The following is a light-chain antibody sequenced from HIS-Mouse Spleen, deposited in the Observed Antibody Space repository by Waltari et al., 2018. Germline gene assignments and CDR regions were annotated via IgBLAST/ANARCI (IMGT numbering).Light chain of an antibody. V-gene: IGKV1-5*03. J-gene: IGKJ3*01. CDR3: QQYNSYSQT. Sequence: DIQMTQSPSTLSASVGDRVPITCRASQSISSWLAWYQQKPGKAPKLLIYKASSLESGVPSRFSGSGSGTEFTLTISSLPPDDFATYYCQQYNSYSQTFGPGTKVDIK. CDR2: KAS. CDR1: QSISSW.